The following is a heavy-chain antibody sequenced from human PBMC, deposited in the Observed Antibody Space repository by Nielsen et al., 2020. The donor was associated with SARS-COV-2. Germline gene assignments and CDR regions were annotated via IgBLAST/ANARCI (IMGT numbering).Heavy chain of an antibody. CDR1: GGSISSYY. V-gene: IGHV4-59*01. Sequence: SETLSLTCTVSGGSISSYYWSWIRQPPEKGLEWIGYIYYSGSTNYNPSLKSRVTISVDTSKNQFSLKLSSVTAADTAVYYCARGGLVFCSGGSCQDDAFDIWGQGTMVTVSS. D-gene: IGHD2-15*01. CDR3: ARGGLVFCSGGSCQDDAFDI. J-gene: IGHJ3*02. CDR2: IYYSGST.